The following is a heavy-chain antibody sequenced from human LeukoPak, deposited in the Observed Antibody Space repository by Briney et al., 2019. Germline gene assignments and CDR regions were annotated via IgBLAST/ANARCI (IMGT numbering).Heavy chain of an antibody. CDR1: GGSISSYY. CDR2: IYYSGNT. CDR3: ARFPQGGFNYFDY. D-gene: IGHD5-24*01. Sequence: SETLSLTCTVSGGSISSYYWSWIRQPPGKGLEWIGYIYYSGNTNYNPSLKSRVTISVDTSKQLFSLKLNSVTTADTAVYCCARFPQGGFNYFDYWGQGALVTVSS. J-gene: IGHJ4*02. V-gene: IGHV4-59*01.